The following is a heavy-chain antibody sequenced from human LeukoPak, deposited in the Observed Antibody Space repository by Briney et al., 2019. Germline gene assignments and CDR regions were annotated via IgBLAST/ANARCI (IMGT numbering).Heavy chain of an antibody. J-gene: IGHJ4*02. CDR1: GGSISNYY. CDR2: IYSSGST. Sequence: PSETLSLTCTASGGSISNYYWSWIRQPPGKGLGWIGCIYSSGSTNYNPSLKSRVTISVDTSKNQFSLKLSSVTAADTAVYYCARFAYCGGHCWYYFDYWGQGSLVTVSS. V-gene: IGHV4-59*01. CDR3: ARFAYCGGHCWYYFDY. D-gene: IGHD2-21*02.